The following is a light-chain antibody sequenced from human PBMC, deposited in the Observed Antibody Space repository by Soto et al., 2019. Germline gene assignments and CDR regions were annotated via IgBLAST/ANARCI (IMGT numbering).Light chain of an antibody. Sequence: QSALTQPASVSGSPGQSITISCTGTSSDIGGYNFVSWYQQYPGTAPKLVIYEGAKRPPEVSNRFSGSKSGNTASLTISGLQAEDEADYYCSSYTSSTTLCVFGTGTKLTVL. CDR3: SSYTSSTTLCV. J-gene: IGLJ1*01. CDR1: SSDIGGYNF. CDR2: EGA. V-gene: IGLV2-14*02.